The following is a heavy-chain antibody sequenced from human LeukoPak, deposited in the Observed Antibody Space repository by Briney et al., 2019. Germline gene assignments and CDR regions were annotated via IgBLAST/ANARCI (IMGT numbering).Heavy chain of an antibody. CDR2: MSYDGSNK. CDR3: ARDHGYSSSWYAHYYFDY. Sequence: GGSLRLSCAASGFTFSSYAMHWVRQAPGKGLEWVAVMSYDGSNKYYADSVKGRFTISRDNSKNTLYLQMNSLRAEDTAVYYCARDHGYSSSWYAHYYFDYWGQGTLVTVSS. J-gene: IGHJ4*02. D-gene: IGHD6-13*01. V-gene: IGHV3-30*04. CDR1: GFTFSSYA.